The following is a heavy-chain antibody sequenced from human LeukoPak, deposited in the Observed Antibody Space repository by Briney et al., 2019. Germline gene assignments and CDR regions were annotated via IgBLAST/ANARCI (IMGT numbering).Heavy chain of an antibody. Sequence: ASVKVSFKASGYTFNTYGITWVRQAPGQGLEWMGWISGYNGNTIYAQKLQGRVTMTTDTSTRTAYMELRSLRSDDTAVYYCARGGGGYNWFDPWGQGTLVTVSS. V-gene: IGHV1-18*01. CDR3: ARGGGGYNWFDP. CDR1: GYTFNTYG. CDR2: ISGYNGNT. D-gene: IGHD3-16*01. J-gene: IGHJ5*02.